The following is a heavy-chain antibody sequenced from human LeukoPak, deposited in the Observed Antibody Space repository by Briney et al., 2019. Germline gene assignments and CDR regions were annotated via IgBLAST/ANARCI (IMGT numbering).Heavy chain of an antibody. Sequence: PGGSLRLSCAVSGFTFSNYGMNWVRQAPGKGLEWVSSISGSGVTTDYADPVKGRFTISRDNSKNTLYLQMNSLRAEDTAVYYCAKENGEAIYYYYMDVWGKGTTVTVSS. CDR1: GFTFSNYG. CDR2: ISGSGVTT. CDR3: AKENGEAIYYYYMDV. D-gene: IGHD3-10*01. J-gene: IGHJ6*03. V-gene: IGHV3-23*01.